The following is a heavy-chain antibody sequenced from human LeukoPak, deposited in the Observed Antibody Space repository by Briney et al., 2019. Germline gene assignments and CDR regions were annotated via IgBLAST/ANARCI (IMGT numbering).Heavy chain of an antibody. J-gene: IGHJ6*03. V-gene: IGHV1-69*05. Sequence: GASVKVSCKASGGTFSSYAISWVRQAPGQGLEWMGGIIPIFGTANYAQKFQGRVTITTDESTSTAYMELSSLRSEDTAVYYCARSSGGYDGYYYYMDVWGKGTTVTVFS. CDR3: ARSSGGYDGYYYYMDV. D-gene: IGHD6-19*01. CDR1: GGTFSSYA. CDR2: IIPIFGTA.